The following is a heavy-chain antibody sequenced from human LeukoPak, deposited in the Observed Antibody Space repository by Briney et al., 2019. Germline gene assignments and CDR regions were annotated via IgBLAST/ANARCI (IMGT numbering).Heavy chain of an antibody. CDR2: ISWNSGSI. D-gene: IGHD3-22*01. CDR1: GFTFDDYA. V-gene: IGHV3-9*03. J-gene: IGHJ4*02. CDR3: AKSGTSGYAFDY. Sequence: GRSLRLSCAASGFTFDDYAMHWVRQAPGKGLEWVSGISWNSGSIGCADSVKGRFTISREDAKNSLYLQMNSLRAEDMALYYCAKSGTSGYAFDYWGQGTLVTVSS.